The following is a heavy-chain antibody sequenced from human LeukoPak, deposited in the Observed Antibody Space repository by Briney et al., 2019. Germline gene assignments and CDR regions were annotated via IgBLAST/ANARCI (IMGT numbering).Heavy chain of an antibody. CDR3: ARANYGGNSDPFDY. CDR1: GFTFSSYA. D-gene: IGHD4-17*01. Sequence: AGGSLRLSCAASGFTFSSYAMSWVRQAPGKGLEWVSAISGSGGSTYYADSVKGRFTISRDNSKNTLYLQMNSLRAEDTAVYYYARANYGGNSDPFDYWGQGTLVTVSS. V-gene: IGHV3-23*01. CDR2: ISGSGGST. J-gene: IGHJ4*02.